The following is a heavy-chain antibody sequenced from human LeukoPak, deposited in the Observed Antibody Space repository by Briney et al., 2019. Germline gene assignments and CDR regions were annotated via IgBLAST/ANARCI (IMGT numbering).Heavy chain of an antibody. CDR2: ISSSSSYI. Sequence: GSLRLSCAASGFTFSSYSMNWVRQAPGEGLEWVSSISSSSSYIYYADSVKGRFAISRDNAKNSLYLQMNSLRAEDTAVYYCARDVDIVATIVADYWGQGTLVTVSS. J-gene: IGHJ4*02. D-gene: IGHD5-12*01. CDR3: ARDVDIVATIVADY. V-gene: IGHV3-21*01. CDR1: GFTFSSYS.